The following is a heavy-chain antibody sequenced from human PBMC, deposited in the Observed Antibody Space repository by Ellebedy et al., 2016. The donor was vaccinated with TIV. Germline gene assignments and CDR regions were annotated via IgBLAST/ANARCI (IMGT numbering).Heavy chain of an antibody. J-gene: IGHJ4*02. V-gene: IGHV3-23*01. CDR2: ISSDGSNT. CDR1: GFTFSSFA. CDR3: AKGSSSGFTYDRVGFEY. Sequence: GESLEISCAASGFTFSSFAMHWVRQAPGKGLEWLSVISSDGSNTYHADSVKGRFTITRDNSKNTLYLQMSRLRTEDTAVYFCAKGSSSGFTYDRVGFEYWGQGALVTVSS. D-gene: IGHD3-22*01.